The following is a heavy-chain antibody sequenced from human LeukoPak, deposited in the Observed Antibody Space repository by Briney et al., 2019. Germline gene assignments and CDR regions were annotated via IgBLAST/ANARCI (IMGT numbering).Heavy chain of an antibody. J-gene: IGHJ4*02. V-gene: IGHV1-18*01. D-gene: IGHD3-10*01. Sequence: ASVKVSCKASGYTFTSYGISWVRQAPGQGLEWMGWISAYNGNTNYAQKLQGRVTMTTDTSTSTAYMELRSLRSDDTAVYYCARANTLGVRGVIGYWGQGTLVTVSS. CDR3: ARANTLGVRGVIGY. CDR1: GYTFTSYG. CDR2: ISAYNGNT.